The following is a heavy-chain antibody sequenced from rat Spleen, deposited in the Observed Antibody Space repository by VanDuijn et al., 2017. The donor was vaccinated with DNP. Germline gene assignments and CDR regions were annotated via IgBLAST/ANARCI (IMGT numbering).Heavy chain of an antibody. CDR3: AAHGYYYSGHWFAY. D-gene: IGHD1-1*01. J-gene: IGHJ3*01. CDR2: ISYSGGT. Sequence: EVQLQESGPGLVKPSQSLSLTCSVTGYSITSSYRWNWIRKFPGNKLEWMGYISYSGGTRYNPSLKSRISITRDTSENQFFLHLNSVTTEDTATYYCAAHGYYYSGHWFAYWGQGTLVTVSS. V-gene: IGHV3-3*01. CDR1: GYSITSSYR.